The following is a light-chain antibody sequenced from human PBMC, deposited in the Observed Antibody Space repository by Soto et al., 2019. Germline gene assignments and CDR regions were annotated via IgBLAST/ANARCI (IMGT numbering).Light chain of an antibody. V-gene: IGKV3-20*01. CDR3: QQYGSSGT. CDR1: QTISSW. Sequence: FTQSPSTLSGSVGDRVTISCRASQTISSWLAWYQQKPGQAPRLLIYGASNTATGIPDMFGGSWSRTDFTITISRLAPEDSALYYYQQYGSSGTFGQGTKVDNK. CDR2: GAS. J-gene: IGKJ1*01.